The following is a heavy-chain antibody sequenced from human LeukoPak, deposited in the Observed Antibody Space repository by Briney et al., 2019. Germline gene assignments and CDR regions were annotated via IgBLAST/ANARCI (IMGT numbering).Heavy chain of an antibody. CDR1: GGSISTYC. CDR3: ARLIAVAGTYRGRFDY. V-gene: IGHV4-59*08. Sequence: WETLSLTCTTSGGSISTYCWSWIRQPPGKGLEWIGYIYYSGSTNYNPSLMSRLTISADTSKNQLSLKLSSVTAADTAVYYCARLIAVAGTYRGRFDYWGQGALVTVSS. CDR2: IYYSGST. D-gene: IGHD6-19*01. J-gene: IGHJ4*02.